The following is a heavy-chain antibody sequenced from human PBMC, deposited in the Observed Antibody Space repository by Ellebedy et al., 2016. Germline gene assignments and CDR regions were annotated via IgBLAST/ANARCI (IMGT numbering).Heavy chain of an antibody. Sequence: GGSLRLSXAASGFSFSDYYMSWIRQAPGKGLEWVSYISSSGNMMFYADSVKGRFTISRDNAKNSLYLQMNSLRADDTAVYYCARYHYYDNDKGYDGGDFWGQGTLVTVSS. CDR1: GFSFSDYY. D-gene: IGHD3-22*01. CDR2: ISSSGNMM. J-gene: IGHJ4*02. V-gene: IGHV3-11*01. CDR3: ARYHYYDNDKGYDGGDF.